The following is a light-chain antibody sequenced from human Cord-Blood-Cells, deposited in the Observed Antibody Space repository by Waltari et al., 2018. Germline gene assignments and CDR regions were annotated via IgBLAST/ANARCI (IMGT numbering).Light chain of an antibody. CDR2: DVS. CDR3: CSYAGSYTYV. Sequence: QSALTQPRSVSGSPGQAVTISCTGTSRDVGGYYYVYWYQQHPGKAPKLMIYDVSKRPSGVPDRFSGSKSGNTASLTISGLQAEDEADYYCCSYAGSYTYVFGTGTKVTVL. J-gene: IGLJ1*01. V-gene: IGLV2-11*01. CDR1: SRDVGGYYY.